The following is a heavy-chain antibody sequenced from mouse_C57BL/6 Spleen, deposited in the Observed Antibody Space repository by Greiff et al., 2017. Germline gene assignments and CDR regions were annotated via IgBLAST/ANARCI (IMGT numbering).Heavy chain of an antibody. CDR1: GYTFTDYY. CDR2: INPYNGGT. V-gene: IGHV1-19*01. Sequence: EVHLVESGPVLVKPGASVKMSCKASGYTFTDYYMNWVKQSHGKSLEWIGVINPYNGGTSYNQKFKGKATLTVDKSSSTAYMELNSLTSEDSAVYYCARSGGSWFAYWGQGTLVTVSA. D-gene: IGHD3-2*02. J-gene: IGHJ3*01. CDR3: ARSGGSWFAY.